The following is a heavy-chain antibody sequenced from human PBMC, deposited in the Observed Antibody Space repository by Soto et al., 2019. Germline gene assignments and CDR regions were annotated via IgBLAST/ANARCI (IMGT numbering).Heavy chain of an antibody. J-gene: IGHJ4*02. CDR3: ARDPRDPNCSGGSCFDY. D-gene: IGHD2-15*01. Sequence: SVKVSCKASGGTFSSYAISWVRQAPGQGLEWMGGIIPIFGTANYAQKFQGRVTITADKSTSTAYMELSSLRSVDTAVYYCARDPRDPNCSGGSCFDYWGQGTLVTVSS. CDR1: GGTFSSYA. V-gene: IGHV1-69*06. CDR2: IIPIFGTA.